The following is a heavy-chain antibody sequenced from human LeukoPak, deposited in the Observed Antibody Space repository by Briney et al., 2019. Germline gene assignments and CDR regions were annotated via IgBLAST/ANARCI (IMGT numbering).Heavy chain of an antibody. CDR1: GFTFSSYA. V-gene: IGHV3-23*01. CDR2: ISGSGGST. Sequence: GGSLTLSCAASGFTFSSYAMSWVRQAPGKGLEWVSAISGSGGSTYYADSVKGRFTISRDNSKNTLYLQMNSLRAEDTAVYYCAEDRIVLIVYAPGHFDYWGQGTLVTVSS. D-gene: IGHD2-8*01. CDR3: AEDRIVLIVYAPGHFDY. J-gene: IGHJ4*02.